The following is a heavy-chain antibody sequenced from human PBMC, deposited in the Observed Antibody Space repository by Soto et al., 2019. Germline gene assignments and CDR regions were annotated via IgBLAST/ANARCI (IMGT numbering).Heavy chain of an antibody. CDR3: ARGMGHYSYYMDV. Sequence: QVQLVESGGGVVQPGRSLRLSCAASGFTFRSYGMHWVRQAPGKGLEWVAIIWYDGSNKYYADSVKGRFTISRDNSKSTLFLQVNSLRAEDTAVYYCARGMGHYSYYMDVWGKGTTVTVSS. J-gene: IGHJ6*03. D-gene: IGHD2-8*01. CDR2: IWYDGSNK. V-gene: IGHV3-33*01. CDR1: GFTFRSYG.